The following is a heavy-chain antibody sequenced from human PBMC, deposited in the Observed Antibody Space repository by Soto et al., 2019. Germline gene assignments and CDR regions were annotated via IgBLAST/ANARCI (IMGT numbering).Heavy chain of an antibody. D-gene: IGHD5-12*01. V-gene: IGHV1-8*01. CDR3: ARGKALRFRGWDLGY. Sequence: ASVKVFCKASGYTFTSYDINWVRQATGQGLEWMGWMNPNSGNTGYAQKFQGRVTMTRNTSISTAYMELGSLRSEDTAVYYCARGKALRFRGWDLGYWGQGTLVTVSS. CDR2: MNPNSGNT. CDR1: GYTFTSYD. J-gene: IGHJ4*02.